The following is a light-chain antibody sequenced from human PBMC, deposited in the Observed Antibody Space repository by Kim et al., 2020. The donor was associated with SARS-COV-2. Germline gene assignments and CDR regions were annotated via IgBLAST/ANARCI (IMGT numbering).Light chain of an antibody. CDR3: NSPHNSSNHWV. CDR2: DDN. V-gene: IGLV3-19*01. Sequence: AWGETVRSTGQGGSIRSNHEDWFQQKPGRAPVVVIYDDNHRPSGVTERFSGSSSGNTASSTITGAQAEDEDDYHCNSPHNSSNHWVFGGGTQLTVL. J-gene: IGLJ3*02. CDR1: SIRSNH.